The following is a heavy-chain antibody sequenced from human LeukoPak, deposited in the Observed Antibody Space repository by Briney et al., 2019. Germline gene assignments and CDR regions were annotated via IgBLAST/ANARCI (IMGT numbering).Heavy chain of an antibody. CDR1: GFTFSSYS. CDR3: AEVPGFWNA. J-gene: IGHJ5*02. Sequence: GGSLRLSCAASGFTFSSYSMNWVRQAPGKGLEWVSYISSSGTTIHYADSVKGRFTIPRDNAKNSLYLQMNSLRAEDTAVYYCAEVPGFWNAWGQGTLVTVSS. D-gene: IGHD3-3*01. V-gene: IGHV3-48*01. CDR2: ISSSGTTI.